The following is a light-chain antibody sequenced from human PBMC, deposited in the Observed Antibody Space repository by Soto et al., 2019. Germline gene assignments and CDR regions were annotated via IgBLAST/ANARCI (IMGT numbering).Light chain of an antibody. J-gene: IGKJ1*01. CDR3: QHYNSYSEA. V-gene: IGKV1-5*03. CDR2: KAS. Sequence: DIPLTQSPSTLSGSVGGRVSIXCRASQTISSWLAWYQQKPGKAPKLLIYKASTLKSGVPSRFSGSGSGTEFTLTISSLQPDDFATYYCQHYNSYSEAFGQGTKVDIK. CDR1: QTISSW.